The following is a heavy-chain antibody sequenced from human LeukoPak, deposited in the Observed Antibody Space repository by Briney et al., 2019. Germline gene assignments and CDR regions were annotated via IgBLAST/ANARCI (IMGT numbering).Heavy chain of an antibody. J-gene: IGHJ4*02. CDR2: INHSGST. D-gene: IGHD5-18*01. CDR3: ARNPGYSYGTVLFDY. Sequence: SETLSLTCAVYGGSFSGYYWSWIRQPPGKGLEWIGEINHSGSTNYNPSLKSRVTISVDTSKNQFSLKLSSVTAADTAMYYCARNPGYSYGTVLFDYWGQGTLVTVPS. V-gene: IGHV4-34*01. CDR1: GGSFSGYY.